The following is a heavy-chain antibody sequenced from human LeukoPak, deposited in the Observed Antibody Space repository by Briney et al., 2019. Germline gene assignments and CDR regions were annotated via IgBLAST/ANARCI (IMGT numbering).Heavy chain of an antibody. CDR3: ARSYYLDY. CDR1: GGSISSSSYY. V-gene: IGHV4-39*07. D-gene: IGHD1-26*01. Sequence: SETLSLTCTVSGGSISSSSYYWGWIRQPPGKGLEWIGEINHSGSTNYNPSLKSRVTISVDTSKNQFSLKLSSVTAADTAVYYCARSYYLDYWGQGTLVAVSS. J-gene: IGHJ4*02. CDR2: INHSGST.